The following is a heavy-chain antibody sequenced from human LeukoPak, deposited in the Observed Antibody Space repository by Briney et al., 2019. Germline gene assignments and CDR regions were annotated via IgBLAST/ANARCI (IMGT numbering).Heavy chain of an antibody. J-gene: IGHJ4*02. Sequence: ASVKVSCKASGGTFSSYAISWMRQAPGQGLEWMGGIIPIFGTANYAQKFQGRVTITADESTSTAYMELSSLRSEDTAVYYCARLLVATRLDVDYWGQGTLVTVSS. CDR3: ARLLVATRLDVDY. D-gene: IGHD5-12*01. CDR2: IIPIFGTA. V-gene: IGHV1-69*13. CDR1: GGTFSSYA.